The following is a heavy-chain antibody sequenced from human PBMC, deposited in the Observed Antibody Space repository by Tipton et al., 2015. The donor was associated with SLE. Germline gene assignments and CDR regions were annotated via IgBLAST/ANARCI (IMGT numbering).Heavy chain of an antibody. CDR3: ALSSVAATQAY. CDR2: ISTYHDNT. CDR1: GYSFNTYG. V-gene: IGHV1-18*01. D-gene: IGHD6-13*01. J-gene: IGHJ4*02. Sequence: QSGPEVKPPGASVKVSCKASGYSFNTYGITWVRQAPGQGLEWMGWISTYHDNTNYAQKFQGRVTMTTDISTSTAYMELRSLRSDDTAVYYCALSSVAATQAYWGQGTLVTVSS.